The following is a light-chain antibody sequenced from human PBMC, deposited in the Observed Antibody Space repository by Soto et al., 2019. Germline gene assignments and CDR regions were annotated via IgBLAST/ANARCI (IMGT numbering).Light chain of an antibody. J-gene: IGKJ2*03. Sequence: DIPVTQSPSSLSASVRDRVTITCRASQNIRTYLNWYQQRPGKPPKLLIQTATTLQSGVPSRFSGSGSGTDFTLTISSLQPEDFATYYCQQTYSTLNSFGQGTKLEIK. CDR2: TAT. CDR3: QQTYSTLNS. V-gene: IGKV1-39*01. CDR1: QNIRTY.